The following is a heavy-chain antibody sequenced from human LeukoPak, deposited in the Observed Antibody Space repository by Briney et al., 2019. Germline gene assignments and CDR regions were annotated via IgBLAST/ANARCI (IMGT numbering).Heavy chain of an antibody. J-gene: IGHJ6*02. V-gene: IGHV3-33*06. CDR1: GFTFSSYG. Sequence: GGSLRLSCAASGFTFSSYGMHWVRQAPGKGLEWVAVIWYDGSNKYYADSAKGRFTISRDNSKNTLYLQMNSLRAEDTAVYYCAKPPSYYYYGMDVWGQGTTVTVSS. CDR2: IWYDGSNK. CDR3: AKPPSYYYYGMDV.